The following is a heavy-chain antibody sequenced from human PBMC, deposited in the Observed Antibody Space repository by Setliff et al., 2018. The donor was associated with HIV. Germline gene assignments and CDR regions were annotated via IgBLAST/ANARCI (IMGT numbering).Heavy chain of an antibody. CDR1: GGSVSLYY. D-gene: IGHD3-3*01. CDR3: ARDLFNEWQGHYYYYTDV. Sequence: KTSETLSLTCTVSGGSVSLYYWNWMRQPVGKGLEWIGRLFTSGKTIFSPSLKSRVSMSVDTSKNAVSLKLDSVTAGDSAVYFCARDLFNEWQGHYYYYTDVWGKGTTVTVSS. V-gene: IGHV4-4*07. J-gene: IGHJ6*03. CDR2: LFTSGKT.